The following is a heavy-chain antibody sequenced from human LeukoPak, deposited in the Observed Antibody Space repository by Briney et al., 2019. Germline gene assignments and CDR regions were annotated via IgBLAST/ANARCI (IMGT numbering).Heavy chain of an antibody. CDR1: GYTFINYA. V-gene: IGHV1-3*01. CDR3: TIPGRGYSYGYGHTYDTDV. CDR2: INAGNGNR. Sequence: ASVKVSCKASGYTFINYALHWMRLAPGQRLEWMGWINAGNGNRKHSQKFQDRVTITRDTSASTAYMELSSLRSEDTAVYYCTIPGRGYSYGYGHTYDTDVWGQGTTVIVSS. D-gene: IGHD5-18*01. J-gene: IGHJ6*02.